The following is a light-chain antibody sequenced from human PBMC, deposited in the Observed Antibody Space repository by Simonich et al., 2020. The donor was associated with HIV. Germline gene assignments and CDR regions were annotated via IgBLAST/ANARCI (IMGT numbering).Light chain of an antibody. CDR1: QGVSST. CDR2: GAS. J-gene: IGKJ3*01. V-gene: IGKV3-15*01. CDR3: QQYDNWPPL. Sequence: EIVMTQSPATLSVSPGERATLSCSASQGVSSTLAWYWQKPGQAPRLLIYGASTRANGIPARFSGSGSGTEFTLTISSMQSEDFAVYYCQQYDNWPPLFGPGTKVDI.